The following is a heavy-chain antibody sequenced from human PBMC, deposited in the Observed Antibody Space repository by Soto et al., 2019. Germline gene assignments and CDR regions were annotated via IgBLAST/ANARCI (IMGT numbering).Heavy chain of an antibody. CDR2: IYYSGST. Sequence: ESLYITCTLFVGFISRKNWSWIRQPPGKGLEWIGYIYYSGSTNYNPSLKSRVTISVDTSKNQISLKLSSVTAADTAVYYCARDQGIAVAVFDYWGQGTLVTVSS. V-gene: IGHV4-59*01. J-gene: IGHJ4*02. CDR3: ARDQGIAVAVFDY. CDR1: VGFISRKN. D-gene: IGHD6-19*01.